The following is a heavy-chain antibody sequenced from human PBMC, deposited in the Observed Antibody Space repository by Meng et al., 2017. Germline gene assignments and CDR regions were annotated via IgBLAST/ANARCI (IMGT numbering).Heavy chain of an antibody. V-gene: IGHV1-46*01. CDR2: INPSGGST. D-gene: IGHD2-21*01. CDR1: GYTFTSYN. CDR3: AGSSGWGDPVYDY. J-gene: IGHJ4*02. Sequence: QVRLVQSGAEVKKPGASVKGSCKASGYTFTSYNMHWGRQAPGQGREWMGIINPSGGSTRYAQKFQGRVTMTRDTSTSTVYMELSSLRSEATAVYYCAGSSGWGDPVYDYWGQGTLVTVSS.